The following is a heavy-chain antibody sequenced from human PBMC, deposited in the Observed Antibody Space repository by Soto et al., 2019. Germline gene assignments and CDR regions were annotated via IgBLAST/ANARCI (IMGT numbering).Heavy chain of an antibody. V-gene: IGHV4-31*03. D-gene: IGHD1-7*01. CDR2: VYYTGST. Sequence: QVQLQESGPGLVKPSQTLSLTCSVSGGSITRSGDYWSWIRQVPGKGLEWIGYVYYTGSTYYNPSLESRVSISVDTSKTHFSLRLISVTAADAAVYFCARAHLELYRFALWGQGTLVTVSS. CDR1: GGSITRSGDY. J-gene: IGHJ4*02. CDR3: ARAHLELYRFAL.